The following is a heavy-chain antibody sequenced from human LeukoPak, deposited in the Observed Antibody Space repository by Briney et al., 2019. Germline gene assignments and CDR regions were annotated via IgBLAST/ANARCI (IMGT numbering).Heavy chain of an antibody. V-gene: IGHV4-4*02. CDR3: ARGPGGYSFWFDP. J-gene: IGHJ5*02. Sequence: SGTLSLTCAVSGGSISSSNWWSWVRQPPGKGLEWIGEIYHSGITNYNPSLKSRVTISVDKSKNQFSLRLSSVTAADTAVYYCARGPGGYSFWFDPWGQGTLVTVSS. CDR1: GGSISSSNW. CDR2: IYHSGIT. D-gene: IGHD5-18*01.